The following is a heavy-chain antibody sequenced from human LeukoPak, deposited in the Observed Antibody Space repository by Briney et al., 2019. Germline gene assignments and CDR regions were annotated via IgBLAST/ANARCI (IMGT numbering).Heavy chain of an antibody. CDR2: INHSGST. CDR1: GGSFSGHY. D-gene: IGHD3-10*01. CDR3: ARPRYGSGSLDS. J-gene: IGHJ4*02. Sequence: SETLSLTCAVYGGSFSGHYWTWIRQPPGKGLEWIGEINHSGSTTYNPSLNNRVTISVDTSKNQFSLKLISVTAADTAVYYCARPRYGSGSLDSWGQGTLVTVSS. V-gene: IGHV4-34*01.